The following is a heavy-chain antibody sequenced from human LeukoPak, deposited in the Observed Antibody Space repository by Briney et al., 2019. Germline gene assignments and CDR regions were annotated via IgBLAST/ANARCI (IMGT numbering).Heavy chain of an antibody. CDR2: IYTSGST. CDR3: VRGSWGSDFDY. V-gene: IGHV4-4*07. CDR1: GGSISSYY. Sequence: PSETLSLTCTVSGGSISSYYWSWIRQPAGKGLEWIGRIYTSGSTNYNPSLKSRVTISVDTTNNQFSLRLNSVTAADTAVYYCVRGSWGSDFDYWGQGTLVTVS. J-gene: IGHJ4*02. D-gene: IGHD7-27*01.